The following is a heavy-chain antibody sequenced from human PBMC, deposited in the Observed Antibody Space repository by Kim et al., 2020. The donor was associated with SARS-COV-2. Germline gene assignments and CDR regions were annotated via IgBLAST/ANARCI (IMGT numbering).Heavy chain of an antibody. CDR3: AKRLASSALDV. J-gene: IGHJ6*02. V-gene: IGHV3-23*01. Sequence: TFYAYSVKGRFTISRDNSQNMVYLQMNSLRAEDTAIYYCAKRLASSALDVWGQGTTVTVSS. CDR2: T. D-gene: IGHD6-6*01.